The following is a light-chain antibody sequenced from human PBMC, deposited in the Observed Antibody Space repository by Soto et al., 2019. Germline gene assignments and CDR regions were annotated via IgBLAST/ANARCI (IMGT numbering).Light chain of an antibody. CDR2: DVS. CDR1: SSDVGGYNY. J-gene: IGLJ1*01. CDR3: CSYAGTSTFYV. V-gene: IGLV2-11*01. Sequence: QSVLTQPRSVSGSPGQSVTISCTGTSSDVGGYNYVSWYQQHPGKAPKFMIYDVSKRPSGVPDRLPGSKSGNTASRTISGLQAEHEADYYCCSYAGTSTFYVFGTGTKVTVL.